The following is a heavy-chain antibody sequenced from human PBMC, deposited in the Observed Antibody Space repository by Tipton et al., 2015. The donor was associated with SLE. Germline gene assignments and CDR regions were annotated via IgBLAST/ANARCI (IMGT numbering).Heavy chain of an antibody. CDR2: MAPNTGTT. CDR1: GYTFTNFD. J-gene: IGHJ4*02. CDR3: ATAPYCGPECYVAFDF. D-gene: IGHD2-21*01. Sequence: QLVQSGAEVKKPGASVRVSCRASGYTFTNFDINWVRQATGQGLEWMGWMAPNTGTTVYAQKFQGRVTMTRNAAISTAYMELSSLRSEDTAVYYCATAPYCGPECYVAFDFWGQGSLVTVSS. V-gene: IGHV1-8*01.